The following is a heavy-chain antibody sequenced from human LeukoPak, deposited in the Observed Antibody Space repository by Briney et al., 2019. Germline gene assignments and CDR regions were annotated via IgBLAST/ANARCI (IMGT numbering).Heavy chain of an antibody. CDR3: ARVSPYCSGGSCYFDY. CDR2: INHSGST. Sequence: SETLSLTCAVYGGSFSGYYWSWIRQPPGKGLEWIGEINHSGSTNYNPSLKSRVTISVDTSKHQFSLKLSSVTAADTAVYYCARVSPYCSGGSCYFDYWGQGTLVTVSS. CDR1: GGSFSGYY. D-gene: IGHD2-15*01. J-gene: IGHJ4*02. V-gene: IGHV4-34*01.